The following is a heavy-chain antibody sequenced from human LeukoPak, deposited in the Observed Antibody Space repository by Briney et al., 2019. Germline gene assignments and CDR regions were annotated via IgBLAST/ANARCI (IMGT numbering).Heavy chain of an antibody. CDR3: ARGYRWLVRFDI. CDR1: GGSISSNNW. V-gene: IGHV4-4*02. J-gene: IGHJ3*02. CDR2: IYHSGST. D-gene: IGHD6-19*01. Sequence: MSLETLSLTCAVSGGSISSNNWWWSWVRQPPGKGLEWIGEIYHSGSTNYNPSLKSRVTISVDTSKNQFSLKLSSVTAADTAVYYCARGYRWLVRFDIWGQGTMVTVSS.